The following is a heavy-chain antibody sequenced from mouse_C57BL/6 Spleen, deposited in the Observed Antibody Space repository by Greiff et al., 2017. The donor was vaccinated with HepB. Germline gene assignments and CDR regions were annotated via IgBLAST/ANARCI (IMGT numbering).Heavy chain of an antibody. V-gene: IGHV5-9-1*02. Sequence: EVKVVESGEGLVKPGGSLKLSCAASGFTFSSYAMSWVRQTPEKRLEWVAYISSGGDYIYYADTVKGRFTISRDNARNTLYLQMSSLKSEDTAMYYCTRDALLRNYFDYWGQGTTLTVSS. D-gene: IGHD1-1*01. CDR3: TRDALLRNYFDY. CDR2: ISSGGDYI. J-gene: IGHJ2*01. CDR1: GFTFSSYA.